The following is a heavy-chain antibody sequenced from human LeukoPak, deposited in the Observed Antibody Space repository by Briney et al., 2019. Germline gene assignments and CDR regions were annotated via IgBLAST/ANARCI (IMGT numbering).Heavy chain of an antibody. CDR1: GYTFTGYY. CDR2: INPNSGGT. J-gene: IGHJ3*02. CDR3: AGIAAADHGGAFDI. Sequence: ASVTVSCKASGYTFTGYYMHWVRQAPGQGLEWMGWINPNSGGTNYAQKFQGRVTMTRDTSISTAYMELSRLRSDDTAVYYCAGIAAADHGGAFDIWGQGTMVTVSS. D-gene: IGHD6-13*01. V-gene: IGHV1-2*02.